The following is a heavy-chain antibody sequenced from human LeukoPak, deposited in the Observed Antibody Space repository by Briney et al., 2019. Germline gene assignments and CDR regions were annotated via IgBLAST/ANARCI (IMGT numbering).Heavy chain of an antibody. CDR3: ALAARYYYYGMDV. J-gene: IGHJ6*02. D-gene: IGHD6-6*01. Sequence: ASVKVSCKASGYTFTNYYMHWVRQAPGLGLEWMGIINPSGGSTSYAQKFQGRLTMTRDTSTSTVYMELSSLRSEDTAVYYCALAARYYYYGMDVWGQGTTVTVSS. CDR1: GYTFTNYY. CDR2: INPSGGST. V-gene: IGHV1-46*01.